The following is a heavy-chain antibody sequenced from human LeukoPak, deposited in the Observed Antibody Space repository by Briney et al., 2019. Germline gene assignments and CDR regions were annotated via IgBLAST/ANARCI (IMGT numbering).Heavy chain of an antibody. CDR1: GGSISSYY. Sequence: SETLSLTCTVSGGSISSYYWSWIRQPPGKGLEWIGYIYYSGTTNYNPSLKSRVTISVDTSKNQFSLKLRSVTAADTAVYYCARDRSYYAYWGQGTLVTVSS. J-gene: IGHJ4*02. CDR3: ARDRSYYAY. V-gene: IGHV4-59*01. CDR2: IYYSGTT.